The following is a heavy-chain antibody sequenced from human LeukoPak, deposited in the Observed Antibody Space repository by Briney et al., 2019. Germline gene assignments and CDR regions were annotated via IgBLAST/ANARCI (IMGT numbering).Heavy chain of an antibody. CDR2: IIPILGIA. CDR1: GGTFSSYA. V-gene: IGHV1-69*04. D-gene: IGHD4-17*01. CDR3: ARAPPPYAPHPHFDY. Sequence: ASVKVSCKASGGTFSSYAISWVRQAPGQGLEWMGRIIPILGIANYAQKFQGRVTITADKSTSTAYMELSSLRSEDTAVYYCARAPPPYAPHPHFDYWGQGTLVTVSS. J-gene: IGHJ4*02.